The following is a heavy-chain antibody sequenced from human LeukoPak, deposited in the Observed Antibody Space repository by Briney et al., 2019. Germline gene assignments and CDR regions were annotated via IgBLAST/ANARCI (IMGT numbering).Heavy chain of an antibody. V-gene: IGHV3-30*18. CDR1: GFTFSSYG. CDR3: AKGIPPDF. CDR2: ISYDGSNK. Sequence: PGRSQRLSCAASGFTFSSYGIHWVRQAPGKGLEWVAVISYDGSNKYYADSVKGRFTISRDNSKNTLYLQMNSLRAEDTAVYYCAKGIPPDFWGQGTLVTVSS. J-gene: IGHJ4*02.